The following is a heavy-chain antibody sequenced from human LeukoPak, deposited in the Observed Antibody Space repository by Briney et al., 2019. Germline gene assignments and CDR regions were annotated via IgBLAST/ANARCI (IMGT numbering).Heavy chain of an antibody. CDR2: FSFSGGST. CDR1: GFTFSIYA. V-gene: IGHV3-23*01. CDR3: AKEMNGAGYSSFDY. D-gene: IGHD3-9*01. J-gene: IGHJ4*02. Sequence: PGGSLRLSCAASGFTFSIYAMSWVRQAPGKGLEWVSTFSFSGGSTYYADSVKGRVTISRDNSKNTLYLQMNSLRAEATAVYYCAKEMNGAGYSSFDYWGQGTLVTVSS.